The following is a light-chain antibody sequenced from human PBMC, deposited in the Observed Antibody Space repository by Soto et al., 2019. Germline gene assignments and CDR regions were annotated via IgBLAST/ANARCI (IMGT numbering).Light chain of an antibody. Sequence: EIVLTQSPGTLSLSPGEGATLSCRASQGVTPAYLAWYQHKPGQAPRLLIYGASNRATDIPDRFSGSGSGTDFTLTISRLEPEDFAVYSCQQYGGLPLFTFGPGTRVDCK. CDR1: QGVTPAY. V-gene: IGKV3-20*01. CDR3: QQYGGLPLFT. CDR2: GAS. J-gene: IGKJ3*01.